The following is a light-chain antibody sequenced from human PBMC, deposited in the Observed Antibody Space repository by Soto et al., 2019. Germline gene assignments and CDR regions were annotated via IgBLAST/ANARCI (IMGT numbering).Light chain of an antibody. CDR3: QQYGSSPFT. V-gene: IGKV3-20*01. CDR2: GAS. Sequence: EIVLTQSPGTLSLSPGERAILSCRASQRVSINYLAWYQQKPGQAPRLLFYGASSRATGIPDRFSGSGSGTDSTLTISRLEPEDFAVYYCQQYGSSPFTFGPGTKVDIK. J-gene: IGKJ3*01. CDR1: QRVSINY.